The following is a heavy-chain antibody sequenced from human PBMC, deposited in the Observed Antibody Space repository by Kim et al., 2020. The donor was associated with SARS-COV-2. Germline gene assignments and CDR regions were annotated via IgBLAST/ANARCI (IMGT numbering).Heavy chain of an antibody. J-gene: IGHJ4*02. CDR1: GYSFSDYW. CDR2: IYPGDSDT. CDR3: ARKSQCEGGSCPHFDY. Sequence: GESLKISCKGSGYSFSDYWIGWVRQMPGNGLEWMGLIYPGDSDTTYSPSFQGQVTISADKSINTAYLQWTSLKASDSAIYYCARKSQCEGGSCPHFDYWGQGALVTVSS. V-gene: IGHV5-51*01. D-gene: IGHD2-15*01.